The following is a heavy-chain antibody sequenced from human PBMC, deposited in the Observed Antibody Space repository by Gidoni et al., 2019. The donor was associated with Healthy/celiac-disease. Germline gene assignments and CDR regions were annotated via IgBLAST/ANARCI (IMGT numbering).Heavy chain of an antibody. J-gene: IGHJ5*02. CDR3: AKEPGGYDWGTNWFDP. D-gene: IGHD5-12*01. CDR1: GFTFSSYA. Sequence: EVQLLESGGGLVQPGGSLRLSCAASGFTFSSYAMSWVRQAPGKGLEWVSAISGSGGSTYYADSVKGRFTISRDNSKNTLYLQMNSLRAEDTAVYYCAKEPGGYDWGTNWFDPWGQGTLVTVSS. V-gene: IGHV3-23*01. CDR2: ISGSGGST.